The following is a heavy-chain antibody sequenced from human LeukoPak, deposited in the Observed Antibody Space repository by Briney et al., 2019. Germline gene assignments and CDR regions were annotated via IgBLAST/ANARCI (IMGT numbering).Heavy chain of an antibody. CDR1: GFDFSTYS. Sequence: GGSLRLSCAVSGFDFSTYSMSWVRQAPGKGLEWVSTITSSSNYIYYADSVKGRFTISRDDAENSLYLQMNSLRVEDTAVYYCARERHTFDPWGQGTLVTVSS. D-gene: IGHD6-25*01. CDR3: ARERHTFDP. V-gene: IGHV3-21*01. CDR2: ITSSSNYI. J-gene: IGHJ5*02.